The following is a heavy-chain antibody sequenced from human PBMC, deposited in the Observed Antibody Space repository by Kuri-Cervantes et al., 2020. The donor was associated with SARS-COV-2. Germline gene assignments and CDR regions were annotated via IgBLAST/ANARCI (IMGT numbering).Heavy chain of an antibody. CDR2: IKQDGSEK. D-gene: IGHD3-16*02. CDR1: GFTFSNAR. J-gene: IGHJ2*01. Sequence: LSLTCAASGFTFSNARMSWVRQAPGKGLEWVANIKQDGSEKYYVDSVKGRFTISRDNAKNSLYLQMNSLRAEDTAVYYCARGSRYDYVWGSYRYTASWYFDLWGRGTLVTVSS. V-gene: IGHV3-7*01. CDR3: ARGSRYDYVWGSYRYTASWYFDL.